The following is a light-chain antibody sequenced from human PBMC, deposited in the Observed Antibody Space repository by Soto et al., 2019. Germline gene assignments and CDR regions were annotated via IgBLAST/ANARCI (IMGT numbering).Light chain of an antibody. CDR3: QQYGSSPPIT. CDR1: HSVSSSY. V-gene: IGKV3-20*01. Sequence: EIVLTQSPGTLSLSPGERATLSCGASHSVSSSYLAWYQQKPGQAPRLLIYGASSRATGIPDRFSGSGSGTDFTLPISRLEPEDFAVYYCQQYGSSPPITFGQGTRLEMK. J-gene: IGKJ5*01. CDR2: GAS.